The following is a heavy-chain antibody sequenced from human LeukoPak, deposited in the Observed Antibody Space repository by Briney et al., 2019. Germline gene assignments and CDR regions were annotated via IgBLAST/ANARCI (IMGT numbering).Heavy chain of an antibody. Sequence: GGSLRLSCAASGFTVSSNYMSWVRQAPGKGLEWVSVIYSGGSTYYADSVKGRFTISRDNSKNTLYLQMNSLRAEDTAVYYCARAGPACHWFDPWGQGTLVTVSS. D-gene: IGHD2-2*01. V-gene: IGHV3-53*01. J-gene: IGHJ5*02. CDR2: IYSGGST. CDR3: ARAGPACHWFDP. CDR1: GFTVSSNY.